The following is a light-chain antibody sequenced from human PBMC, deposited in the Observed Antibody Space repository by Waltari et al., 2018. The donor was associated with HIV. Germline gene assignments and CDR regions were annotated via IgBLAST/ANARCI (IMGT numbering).Light chain of an antibody. CDR2: GSN. J-gene: IGLJ3*02. V-gene: IGLV1-47*01. Sequence: QSVLTQPPSASGTPGQRVTISCSGSSSNIGSNYVYWYQQLPGTAPKLLIYGSNQRPSGVPDRFSGSKSGTSASLAIRGLRSEDEADYYCAAWDYSLSGPVFGGGTKLTVL. CDR1: SSNIGSNY. CDR3: AAWDYSLSGPV.